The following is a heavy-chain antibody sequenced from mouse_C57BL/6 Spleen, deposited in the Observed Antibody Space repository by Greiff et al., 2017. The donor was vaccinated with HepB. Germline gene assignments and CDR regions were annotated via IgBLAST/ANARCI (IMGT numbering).Heavy chain of an antibody. CDR1: GYTFTDYY. D-gene: IGHD2-4*01. CDR3: ARSGGLRLWFAY. V-gene: IGHV1-26*01. J-gene: IGHJ3*01. Sequence: SGPELVKPGASVKISCKASGYTFTDYYMNWVKQSHGKSLKWIGDINPNNGGTSYNQKFKGKATLTVAKSSSTAYMELRSLTSEDSAVYYCARSGGLRLWFAYWGQGTLVTVSA. CDR2: INPNNGGT.